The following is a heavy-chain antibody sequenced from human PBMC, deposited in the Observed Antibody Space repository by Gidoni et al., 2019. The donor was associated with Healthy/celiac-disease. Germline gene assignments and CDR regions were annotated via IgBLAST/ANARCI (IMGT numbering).Heavy chain of an antibody. V-gene: IGHV4-31*03. Sequence: QVQLQESGPGLVKPSQTLSLTCTVSGGSISSGGYYWSWIRQHPGKGLEWIGYIYYSGSTYYNPSLKSRVTRSVDTSKNQFSLKLSSVTAADTAVYYCARVRTYYYDSSGYWARSPYIEYFQHWGQGTLVTVSS. D-gene: IGHD3-22*01. CDR3: ARVRTYYYDSSGYWARSPYIEYFQH. J-gene: IGHJ1*01. CDR1: GGSISSGGYY. CDR2: IYYSGST.